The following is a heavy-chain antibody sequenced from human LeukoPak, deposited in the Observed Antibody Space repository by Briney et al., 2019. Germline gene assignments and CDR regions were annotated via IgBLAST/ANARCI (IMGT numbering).Heavy chain of an antibody. D-gene: IGHD3-16*01. J-gene: IGHJ6*04. V-gene: IGHV3-74*01. CDR1: GFTFSSSW. CDR3: ARDPGYESWSPFWGGMDV. Sequence: GGSLKLSCAASGFTFSSSWMHWVRQAPGKGLVWVSRITRDGSSTTYADSVKGRFTTSRDNAKNTLYLQMDSLRDDDTAVYYCARDPGYESWSPFWGGMDVWGNGTTVIVSS. CDR2: ITRDGSST.